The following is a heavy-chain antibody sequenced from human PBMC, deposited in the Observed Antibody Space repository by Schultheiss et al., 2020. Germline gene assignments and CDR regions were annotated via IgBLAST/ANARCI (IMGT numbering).Heavy chain of an antibody. CDR2: ISAYNGNT. CDR1: GYTFTSYG. J-gene: IGHJ4*02. V-gene: IGHV1-18*01. Sequence: ASVKVSCKASGYTFTSYGISWVRQAPGQGLEWMGWISAYNGNTNYAQKFQGWVTMTRDTSISTAYMELSRLRSDDTAVYYCARAAYYDFWSAPKGLDYWGQGTLVTVSS. D-gene: IGHD3-3*01. CDR3: ARAAYYDFWSAPKGLDY.